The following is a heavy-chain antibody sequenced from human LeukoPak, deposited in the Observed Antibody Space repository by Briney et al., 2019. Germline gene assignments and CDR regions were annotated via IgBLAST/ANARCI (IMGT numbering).Heavy chain of an antibody. D-gene: IGHD6-13*01. CDR2: IYWDDDK. V-gene: IGHV2-5*02. J-gene: IGHJ5*02. Sequence: SGPTLVKPTQTLTLTCTFSGFSLSTSGVGVGWIRRPPGKPLEWLALIYWDDDKRYSPSLKSRLTITKDTSKNQVVLTMTNMDPVDTATYYCAQAYSSSWYLNWFDPWGQGTLVTVSS. CDR3: AQAYSSSWYLNWFDP. CDR1: GFSLSTSGVG.